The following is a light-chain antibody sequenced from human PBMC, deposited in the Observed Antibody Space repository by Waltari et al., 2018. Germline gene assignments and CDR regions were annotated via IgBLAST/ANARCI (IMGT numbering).Light chain of an antibody. J-gene: IGLJ3*02. CDR1: SGHSSNI. CDR3: QTGGHGTWV. Sequence: QLVLTQSPSASASLGASVQPTCTLTSGHSSNIIAWLPQKPEKGPRYLMKVNSDGSHSKGDEIPDRFSGSSSGAERYLTISTVQSEDEADYYCQTGGHGTWVFGGGTKLTVL. V-gene: IGLV4-69*01. CDR2: VNSDGSH.